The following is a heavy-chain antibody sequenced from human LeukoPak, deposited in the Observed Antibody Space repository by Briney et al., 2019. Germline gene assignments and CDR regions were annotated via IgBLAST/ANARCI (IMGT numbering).Heavy chain of an antibody. Sequence: SETLSLTCTVSGGSISSSSYYWGWIRQPPGKGLEWIGSIYYSGSTYYNPSLKSRVTISVDTSKNQFSLKLSSVTAADTAVYYCARGGVESSSWYPPFDYWGQGTLVTVSS. CDR1: GGSISSSSYY. CDR2: IYYSGST. D-gene: IGHD6-13*01. J-gene: IGHJ4*02. CDR3: ARGGVESSSWYPPFDY. V-gene: IGHV4-39*07.